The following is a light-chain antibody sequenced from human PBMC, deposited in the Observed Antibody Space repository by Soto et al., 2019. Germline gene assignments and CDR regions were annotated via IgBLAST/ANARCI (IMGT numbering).Light chain of an antibody. J-gene: IGKJ2*01. Sequence: EIVLMQSPVTLSLSPGEIATLSCRASQTLRRTYIAWYQQKPGQAPRVLIYGASKRATGIPDRFSGSGSGTDFSLTLSRLEPEDFEVYYCQQHDNAPKTYGQENKVDIK. CDR1: QTLRRTY. CDR3: QQHDNAPKT. V-gene: IGKV3-20*01. CDR2: GAS.